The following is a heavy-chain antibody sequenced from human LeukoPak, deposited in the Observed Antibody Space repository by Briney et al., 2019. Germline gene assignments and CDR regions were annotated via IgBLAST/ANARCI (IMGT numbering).Heavy chain of an antibody. CDR2: IYPRDSDT. J-gene: IGHJ6*03. D-gene: IGHD2-8*01. Sequence: GASLKISCKDSGHSFTNYWFGWVRQMPGKGLEWMGIIYPRDSDTRYSPSSQGQVSISADKSISTAYLQWSSLKASDTAMYYCARSRSNFPCYYYTDVWGEGTMVTVSS. V-gene: IGHV5-51*01. CDR3: ARSRSNFPCYYYTDV. CDR1: GHSFTNYW.